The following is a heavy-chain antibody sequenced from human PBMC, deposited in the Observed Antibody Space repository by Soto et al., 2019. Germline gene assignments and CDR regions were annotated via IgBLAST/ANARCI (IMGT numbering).Heavy chain of an antibody. J-gene: IGHJ4*02. V-gene: IGHV3-21*01. CDR3: ARDYYYDSSGYYAGFDY. CDR1: GFTFSSYS. D-gene: IGHD3-22*01. Sequence: GGSLRLSCAASGFTFSSYSMNWVRQAPGKGLEWVSSISSSSSYIYYADSVKGRFTISRDNAKNSLYLQMNSLRAEDTAVYYCARDYYYDSSGYYAGFDYWGQGTLVTVS. CDR2: ISSSSSYI.